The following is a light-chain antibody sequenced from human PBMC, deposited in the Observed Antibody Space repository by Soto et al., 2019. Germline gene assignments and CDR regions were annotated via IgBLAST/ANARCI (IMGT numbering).Light chain of an antibody. Sequence: EIVLTQSPGTLSLSPGERATLSYRASQSVSSSYLAWYQQKPGQAPRPLIYGASSRPTGIPDRFSGSGSGNDFTLTISRLEPEDFAVYYCLQYGSSPYTFGQGTKLEIK. J-gene: IGKJ2*01. CDR2: GAS. V-gene: IGKV3-20*01. CDR3: LQYGSSPYT. CDR1: QSVSSSY.